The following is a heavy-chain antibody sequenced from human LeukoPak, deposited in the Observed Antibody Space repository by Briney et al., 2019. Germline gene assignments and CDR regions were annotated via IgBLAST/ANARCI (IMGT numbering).Heavy chain of an antibody. D-gene: IGHD5-24*01. CDR2: ISSSSSYI. CDR3: ARATRNGYDY. CDR1: GFTFSSYS. J-gene: IGHJ4*02. V-gene: IGHV3-21*01. Sequence: PGGSLRLSCAASGFTFSSYSMNWVRQAPGKGLEWVSSISSSSSYIYYADSVKGRFTISRDNAKNSLYLQMTSLRAEDTAMYYCARATRNGYDYWGQGTLVTVSS.